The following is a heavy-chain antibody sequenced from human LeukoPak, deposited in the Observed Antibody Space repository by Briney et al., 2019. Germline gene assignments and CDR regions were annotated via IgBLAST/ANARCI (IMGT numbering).Heavy chain of an antibody. CDR1: GGSFSGYY. Sequence: PSETLSLTCAVYGGSFSGYYWSWIRQPPGEGLEWIGEINHSGSTNYNPSLKSRVTISVDTSKNQFSLKLSSVTAADTAVYYCARGPRYYYDSSGNGYYFDYWGQGTLVTVSS. D-gene: IGHD3-22*01. CDR3: ARGPRYYYDSSGNGYYFDY. V-gene: IGHV4-34*01. J-gene: IGHJ4*02. CDR2: INHSGST.